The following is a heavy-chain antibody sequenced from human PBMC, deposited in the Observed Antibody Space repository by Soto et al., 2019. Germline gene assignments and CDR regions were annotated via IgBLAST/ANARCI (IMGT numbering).Heavy chain of an antibody. V-gene: IGHV1-69*12. CDR1: GGTFSSYA. CDR3: AREHYYDSSGYYYGKGGFDF. D-gene: IGHD3-22*01. CDR2: IIPIFGTA. J-gene: IGHJ4*02. Sequence: QVQLVQSGAEVKKPGSSVKVSCKASGGTFSSYAISWVRQAPGQGLEWMGGIIPIFGTANYAQKFQGRVTITADESTSNADRVLSSLRSEDTAVDYCAREHYYDSSGYYYGKGGFDFWGQGTLGPVSS.